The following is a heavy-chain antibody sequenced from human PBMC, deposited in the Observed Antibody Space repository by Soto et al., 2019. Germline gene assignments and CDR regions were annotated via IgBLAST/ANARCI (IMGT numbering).Heavy chain of an antibody. CDR3: ARLVQLLQGRWFDP. CDR2: IYYSGST. CDR1: GGSISSGDYY. D-gene: IGHD2-15*01. V-gene: IGHV4-30-4*01. Sequence: QVQLQESGSGLVKPSQTLSLTCTVSGGSISSGDYYWSWIRQPPGKGPEWIGYIYYSGSTYYNPSLESRVTISVDTSKNQFSLKLRSVTAADTAVYYCARLVQLLQGRWFDPWGQGTLVTVSS. J-gene: IGHJ5*02.